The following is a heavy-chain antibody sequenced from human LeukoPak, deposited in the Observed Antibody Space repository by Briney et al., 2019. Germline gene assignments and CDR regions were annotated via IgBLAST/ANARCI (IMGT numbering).Heavy chain of an antibody. CDR3: ARGKLMVYATFDY. CDR1: GGTFSSYA. D-gene: IGHD2-8*01. V-gene: IGHV1-69*13. CDR2: IIPIFGTA. Sequence: GASVKVSCKASGGTFSSYAISWVRQAPGQGLEWMGGIIPIFGTANYAQKFQGRVTITADESTSTAYMELSSLGSEDTAVYYCARGKLMVYATFDYWGQGTLVTVSS. J-gene: IGHJ4*02.